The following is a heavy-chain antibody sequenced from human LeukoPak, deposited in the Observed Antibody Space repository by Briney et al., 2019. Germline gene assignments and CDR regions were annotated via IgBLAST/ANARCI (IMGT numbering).Heavy chain of an antibody. D-gene: IGHD2-15*01. Sequence: GGSLRLSCAASGFTFSSYAMSWVRQAPGKGLEWVSAISGSGGTTYYADSVKGRFTISRDNARNTLYLQMNSLRADDTALYYCVYCSGGSCYSNGPWFDPWGQGTLVTVSS. CDR1: GFTFSSYA. CDR3: VYCSGGSCYSNGPWFDP. J-gene: IGHJ5*02. CDR2: ISGSGGTT. V-gene: IGHV3-23*01.